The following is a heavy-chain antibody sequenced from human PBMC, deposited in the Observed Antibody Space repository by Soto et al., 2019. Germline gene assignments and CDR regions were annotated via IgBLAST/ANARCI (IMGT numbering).Heavy chain of an antibody. J-gene: IGHJ4*02. CDR3: ARPFSSGWYGDFDF. CDR1: GFAFSSYA. V-gene: IGHV3-30-3*01. Sequence: GGSLRLSCAASGFAFSSYAMHWVRRAPGKGLEWVAVISYDASNKYYADSVKGRFTISRDNSKKTMYLQMSSLRAEDTAVYYCARPFSSGWYGDFDFWGQGTLVTVSS. CDR2: ISYDASNK. D-gene: IGHD6-19*01.